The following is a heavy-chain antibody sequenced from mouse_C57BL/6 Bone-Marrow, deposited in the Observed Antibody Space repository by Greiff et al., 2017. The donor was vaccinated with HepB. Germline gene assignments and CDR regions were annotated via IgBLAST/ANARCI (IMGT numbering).Heavy chain of an antibody. CDR1: GYTFTSYW. D-gene: IGHD1-1*01. CDR2: IDPSDSYT. J-gene: IGHJ2*01. CDR3: ASSYYYGLDY. Sequence: QVQLQQPGAELVRPGTSVKLSCTASGYTFTSYWMHWVKQRPGQGLAWIGVIDPSDSYTNYNQKFKGKATLTVDTSSSTAYMQLSSLTSEDSAVYYCASSYYYGLDYWGQGTTLTVSS. V-gene: IGHV1-59*01.